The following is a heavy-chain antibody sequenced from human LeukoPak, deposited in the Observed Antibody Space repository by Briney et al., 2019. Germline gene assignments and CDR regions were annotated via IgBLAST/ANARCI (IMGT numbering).Heavy chain of an antibody. J-gene: IGHJ5*02. Sequence: SGTLSLTCAVSGGSISSSNWWSWVRQPPGKGLEWIGEIYHSGSTYYNPSLKSRVTISVDTSKNQFTLKLSSVTAAGTAVYYCARRDHDSSGYLHWFDPWGQGTLVTVSS. D-gene: IGHD3-22*01. CDR2: IYHSGST. CDR3: ARRDHDSSGYLHWFDP. V-gene: IGHV4-4*02. CDR1: GGSISSSNW.